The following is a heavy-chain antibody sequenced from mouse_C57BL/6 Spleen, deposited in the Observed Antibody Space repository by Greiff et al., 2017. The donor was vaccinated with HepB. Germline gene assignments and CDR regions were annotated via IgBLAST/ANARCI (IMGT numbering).Heavy chain of an antibody. Sequence: VQLHQSGAELVKPGASVKLSCKASGYTFTESTIHWVKQRSGQGLEWIGWFYPGSGSIKYNEKFKDKATLTADKSSSTVYMELSRLTSEDSAVYVWARHEGNYYGSNWYFEVWGTGTTVTVYS. J-gene: IGHJ1*03. D-gene: IGHD1-1*01. CDR1: GYTFTEST. CDR3: ARHEGNYYGSNWYFEV. CDR2: FYPGSGSI. V-gene: IGHV1-62-2*01.